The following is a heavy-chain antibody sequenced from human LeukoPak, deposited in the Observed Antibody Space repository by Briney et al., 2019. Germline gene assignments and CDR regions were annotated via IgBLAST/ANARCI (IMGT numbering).Heavy chain of an antibody. CDR1: GFTFNNYG. Sequence: GGSLRLSCAASGFTFNNYGMHWVRQAPGKGLEWVAFIRYDGSNTYYADSVKGRFTISRDNSKNTLYLHMNRLRAEDTAVYYCARVSGSYDAFDIWGQGTMVTVSS. V-gene: IGHV3-30*02. D-gene: IGHD1-26*01. CDR2: IRYDGSNT. CDR3: ARVSGSYDAFDI. J-gene: IGHJ3*02.